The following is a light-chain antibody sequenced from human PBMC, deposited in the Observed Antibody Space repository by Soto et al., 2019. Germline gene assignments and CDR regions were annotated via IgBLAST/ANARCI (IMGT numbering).Light chain of an antibody. CDR3: QQIYTIPLT. Sequence: DIQMTQSPSSLSASVGDRVTITCRASQSISSYLNWYQQKPGKAPKLLIYAASSLQSGVPSRFSGGGGGTDFTPTISSLQPEDFASYYCQQIYTIPLTFGGGTKVDIK. CDR1: QSISSY. CDR2: AAS. J-gene: IGKJ4*01. V-gene: IGKV1-39*01.